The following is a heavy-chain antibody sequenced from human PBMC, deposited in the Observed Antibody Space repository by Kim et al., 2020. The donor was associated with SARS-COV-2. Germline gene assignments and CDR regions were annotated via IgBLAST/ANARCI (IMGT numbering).Heavy chain of an antibody. V-gene: IGHV4-34*01. Sequence: SETLSLTCAVSGGSLIGYYWAWIRQTPGKGLEWIGEVTHGGSTNSSPSLKDRVSISVDMAKRQFSLKLASVTAADTGVYFCARALASTGVYNWGQGTPVT. D-gene: IGHD2-8*02. CDR1: GGSLIGYY. CDR2: VTHGGST. J-gene: IGHJ1*01. CDR3: ARALASTGVYN.